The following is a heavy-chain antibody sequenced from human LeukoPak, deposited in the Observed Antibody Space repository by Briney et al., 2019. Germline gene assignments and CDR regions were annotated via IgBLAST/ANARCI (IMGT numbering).Heavy chain of an antibody. J-gene: IGHJ6*02. D-gene: IGHD2-2*02. CDR3: ASRRYQLLYAVGYYYYGMDV. Sequence: PSETLSLTCAVYGGSFSGYYWSWIRQPPGNGLEWIGEINHSGSTNYNPSLKSRVTISVDTSKNQFSLKLSSVTAADTAVYYCASRRYQLLYAVGYYYYGMDVWGQGTTVTVSS. V-gene: IGHV4-34*01. CDR2: INHSGST. CDR1: GGSFSGYY.